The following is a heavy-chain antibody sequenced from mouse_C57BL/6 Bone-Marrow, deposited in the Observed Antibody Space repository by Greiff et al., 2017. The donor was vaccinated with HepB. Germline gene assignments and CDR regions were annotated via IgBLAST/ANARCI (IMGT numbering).Heavy chain of an antibody. CDR3: ARFRDYGYFDY. D-gene: IGHD2-4*01. V-gene: IGHV1-54*01. Sequence: VKLQQSGAELVRPGTSVKVSCKASGYAFTNYLIEWVKQRPGQGLEWIGVINPGSGGTNYNEKFKGKATLTADKSSSTAYMQLSSLTSEDSAVYFCARFRDYGYFDYWGQGTTLTVSS. CDR2: INPGSGGT. J-gene: IGHJ2*01. CDR1: GYAFTNYL.